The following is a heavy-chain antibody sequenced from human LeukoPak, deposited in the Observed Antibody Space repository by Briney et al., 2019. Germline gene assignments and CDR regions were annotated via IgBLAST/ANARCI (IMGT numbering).Heavy chain of an antibody. CDR1: GGTFSSYA. J-gene: IGHJ4*02. D-gene: IGHD3-22*01. V-gene: IGHV1-69*05. CDR3: AKDPGVVVGYTYY. Sequence: ASVKVSCKASGGTFSSYAISWVRQAPGQGLEWMGGIIPIFGTANYAQKFQGRVTITTDESTSTAYMELSSLRSEDTAVYYCAKDPGVVVGYTYYWGQGTLVTVSS. CDR2: IIPIFGTA.